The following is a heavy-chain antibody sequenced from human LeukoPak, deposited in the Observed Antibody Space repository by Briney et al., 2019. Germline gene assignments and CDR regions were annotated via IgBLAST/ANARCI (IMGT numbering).Heavy chain of an antibody. CDR1: GYTFTSCG. Sequence: ASVKVSCKASGYTFTSCGISWVRQAPGQGLEWMGWISAYNGNTNFAQKLQGRATMTTDTSTSTAYMDLRSLRSDDTAVYYCARDQAATNTQVRFCLDWGQGTLVTVSS. V-gene: IGHV1-18*01. J-gene: IGHJ4*02. CDR2: ISAYNGNT. D-gene: IGHD3-9*01. CDR3: ARDQAATNTQVRFCLD.